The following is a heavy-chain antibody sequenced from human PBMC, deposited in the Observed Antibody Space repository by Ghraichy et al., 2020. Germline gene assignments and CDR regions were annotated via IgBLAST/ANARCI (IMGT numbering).Heavy chain of an antibody. V-gene: IGHV3-9*01. CDR3: AKDPSLGY. J-gene: IGHJ4*02. Sequence: SLNISCAASGFTFDDYAMHWVRQAPGKGLEWVSGISWNSGSIGYADSVKGRFTISRDNAKNSLYLQMNSLRAEDTALYYCAKDPSLGYWGQGTLVTVSS. CDR1: GFTFDDYA. CDR2: ISWNSGSI.